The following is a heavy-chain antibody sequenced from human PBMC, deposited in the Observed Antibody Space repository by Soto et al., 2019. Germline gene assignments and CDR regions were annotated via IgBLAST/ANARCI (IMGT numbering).Heavy chain of an antibody. CDR1: GGSISSYY. D-gene: IGHD3-22*01. CDR3: ARDAPINYYYDSSGYYRS. CDR2: IYTSGST. J-gene: IGHJ4*02. V-gene: IGHV4-4*07. Sequence: SETLSLTCTVSGGSISSYYWSWIRQPAGKGLEWIGRIYTSGSTNYNPSLKSRVTMPVDTSKNQFSLKLSSVTAADTAVYYCARDAPINYYYDSSGYYRSWGQGTLVTVSS.